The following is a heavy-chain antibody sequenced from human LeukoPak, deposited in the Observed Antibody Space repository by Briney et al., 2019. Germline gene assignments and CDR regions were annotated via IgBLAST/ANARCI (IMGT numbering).Heavy chain of an antibody. CDR3: ARDDDYYYYGMDV. Sequence: SVKVSCKASGGTFSSYAISWVRQAPGQGLERMGRIIPILGIANYAQKFQGRVTITADKSTSTAYMELSSLRSEDTAVYYCARDDDYYYYGMDVWGQGTTVTVSS. V-gene: IGHV1-69*04. CDR1: GGTFSSYA. CDR2: IIPILGIA. J-gene: IGHJ6*02.